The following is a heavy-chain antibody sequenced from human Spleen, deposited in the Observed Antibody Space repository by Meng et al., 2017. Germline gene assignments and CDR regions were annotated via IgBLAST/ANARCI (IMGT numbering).Heavy chain of an antibody. V-gene: IGHV1-18*04. Sequence: QVQLLQSGRGVKKPGASVKVSCKPTGYSFTRYAISWVRQAPGQGPEWLGWISANTGKTNYAQKFQDRVTMTTDTSTGTVYTELRGLRSDDTAIYYCARIVSGTEGFDYWGRGTLVTVSS. J-gene: IGHJ4*02. CDR1: GYSFTRYA. D-gene: IGHD6-19*01. CDR2: ISANTGKT. CDR3: ARIVSGTEGFDY.